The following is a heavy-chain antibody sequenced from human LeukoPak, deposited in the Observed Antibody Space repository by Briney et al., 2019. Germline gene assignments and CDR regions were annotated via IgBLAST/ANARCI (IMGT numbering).Heavy chain of an antibody. CDR2: ISGSGGST. V-gene: IGHV3-23*01. CDR1: GFTFSSYA. J-gene: IGHJ4*02. Sequence: GGSLRLSCAASGFTFSSYATRWVRQAPGEGLECVSEISGSGGSTYYAESVKGPLTISRDNSKNTLYLQMNSLRAEDTAVYYCAKGGGRYSTPLDCWRQGSPVT. CDR3: AKGGGRYSTPLDC. D-gene: IGHD1-26*01.